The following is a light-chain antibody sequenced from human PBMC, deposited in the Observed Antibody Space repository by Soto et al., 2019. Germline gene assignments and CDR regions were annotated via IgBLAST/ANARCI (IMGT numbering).Light chain of an antibody. Sequence: DIQMTQSPSSLSASLGDRVTITCRAIQGIKKYVAWYQQKPGKDPKLLIYAASSLQSGVPSRFSGSGSGTDVTLTISSLQPEDVATYYCQKYDTVPWAFGQGTKVDIK. CDR2: AAS. CDR1: QGIKKY. CDR3: QKYDTVPWA. J-gene: IGKJ1*01. V-gene: IGKV1-27*01.